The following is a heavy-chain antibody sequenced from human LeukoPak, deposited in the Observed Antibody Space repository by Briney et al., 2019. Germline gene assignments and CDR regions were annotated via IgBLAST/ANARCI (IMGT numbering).Heavy chain of an antibody. CDR3: ARGTVPNAFDI. CDR2: IYTSGST. CDR1: GGSISTYY. Sequence: SETLSLTCTVSGGSISTYYWSWTRQPAGKGLEWIGRIYTSGSTNYNPSLKSRVTMSVDTSKNQFSLKLSSVTAADTAVYFCARGTVPNAFDIWGQGTTVTVS. J-gene: IGHJ3*02. V-gene: IGHV4-4*07. D-gene: IGHD1/OR15-1a*01.